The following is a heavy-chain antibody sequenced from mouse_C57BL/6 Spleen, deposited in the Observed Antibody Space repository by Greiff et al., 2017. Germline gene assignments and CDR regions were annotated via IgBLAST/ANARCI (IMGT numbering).Heavy chain of an antibody. CDR2: IRLKSDNYAT. J-gene: IGHJ2*01. CDR1: GFTFSNYW. Sequence: EVMLVESGGGLVQPGGSMKLSCVASGFTFSNYWMNWVRQSPEKGLEWVAQIRLKSDNYATHYAESVKGRFTISRDDSKSSVYLQMNNLRAEDTGIYYCAYYSNYESCFDYWGQGTTLTVSS. CDR3: AYYSNYESCFDY. V-gene: IGHV6-3*01. D-gene: IGHD2-5*01.